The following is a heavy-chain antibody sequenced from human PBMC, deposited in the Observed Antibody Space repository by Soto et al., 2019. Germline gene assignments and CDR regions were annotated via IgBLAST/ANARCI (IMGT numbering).Heavy chain of an antibody. CDR2: ISGSGGAT. V-gene: IGHV3-23*01. CDR3: ARTRTAFYRYYFDS. Sequence: GGSLRLSCSTSGFTLKDCAISWVRQAPGKGLEWVSGISGSGGATYYTDSVEGRFAISKDFSKNTVSLQMTGLRVDDTAVYYCARTRTAFYRYYFDSWGQGALVTSPQ. D-gene: IGHD2-21*02. J-gene: IGHJ4*02. CDR1: GFTLKDCA.